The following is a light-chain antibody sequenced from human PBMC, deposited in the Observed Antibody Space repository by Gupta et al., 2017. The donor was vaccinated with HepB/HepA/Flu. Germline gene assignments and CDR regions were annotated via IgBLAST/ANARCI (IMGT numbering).Light chain of an antibody. CDR1: ALPKQY. V-gene: IGLV3-25*03. Sequence: SYELTQPHSVSVSPGQTDRITCSGDALPKQYAYWYQQKPGQAPVLVIYNDSEIPAGIPERFSGSRSGTTVTLTISGVQAEDEADYYCQSADSSGTYVFGTGTKFTVL. CDR3: QSADSSGTYV. J-gene: IGLJ1*01. CDR2: NDS.